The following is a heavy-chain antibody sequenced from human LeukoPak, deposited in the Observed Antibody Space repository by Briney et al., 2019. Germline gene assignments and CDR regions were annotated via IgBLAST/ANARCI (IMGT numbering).Heavy chain of an antibody. CDR3: ARGPDGRAYYSFDI. Sequence: SETLSLTCTVSGGSISSGGYYWIWIRQHPGKGLEWIAYIYYSGSTYYNPSLKSRVTISVYTSKNQFSLKLSSVTAADTAVYYCARGPDGRAYYSFDIWGQGTMVTVSS. J-gene: IGHJ3*02. CDR2: IYYSGST. D-gene: IGHD3-10*01. V-gene: IGHV4-31*03. CDR1: GGSISSGGYY.